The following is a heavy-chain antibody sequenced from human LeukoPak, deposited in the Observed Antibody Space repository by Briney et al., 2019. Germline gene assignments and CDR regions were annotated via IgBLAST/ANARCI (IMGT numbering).Heavy chain of an antibody. J-gene: IGHJ6*02. Sequence: GGSLRLSCAASGFTFSSYSMNWVRQAPGKGLDRVSSISSSSSYIYYADSVKGRFTISRDNAKNSLYLQMNSLRAEDTAVYYCARDLRVAITGTQTGYGMDVWGQGTTVTVSS. CDR2: ISSSSSYI. D-gene: IGHD1-7*01. CDR1: GFTFSSYS. CDR3: ARDLRVAITGTQTGYGMDV. V-gene: IGHV3-21*01.